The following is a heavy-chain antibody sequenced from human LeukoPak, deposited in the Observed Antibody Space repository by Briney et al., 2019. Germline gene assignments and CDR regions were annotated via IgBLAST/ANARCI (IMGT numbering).Heavy chain of an antibody. CDR1: GGSISNYY. D-gene: IGHD3-10*01. J-gene: IGHJ6*03. CDR3: ARAKRYYYGSGSYYYYYMDV. CDR2: IYYSGGT. Sequence: PSETLSLTCTVSGGSISNYYWGWIRQPPGKGLEWIGYIYYSGGTNYNPSLKSRVTISVDTSKNPFSLKLSSVTPADTAVYYCARAKRYYYGSGSYYYYYMDVWGKGTTVTISS. V-gene: IGHV4-59*01.